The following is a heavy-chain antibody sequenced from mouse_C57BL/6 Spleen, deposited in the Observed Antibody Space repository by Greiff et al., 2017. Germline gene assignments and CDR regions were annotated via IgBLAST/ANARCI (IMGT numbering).Heavy chain of an antibody. CDR1: GYTFTSYG. CDR2: IYPRSGNT. D-gene: IGHD1-1*01. Sequence: QVQLQQSGAELARPGASVKLSCKASGYTFTSYGISWVKQRTGQGLEWIGEIYPRSGNTYYNEKFKGKATLTADKSSSTAYMELRSLTSEDSAVYVCARGTTVVPYWYFDVWGTGTTVTVSS. V-gene: IGHV1-81*01. J-gene: IGHJ1*03. CDR3: ARGTTVVPYWYFDV.